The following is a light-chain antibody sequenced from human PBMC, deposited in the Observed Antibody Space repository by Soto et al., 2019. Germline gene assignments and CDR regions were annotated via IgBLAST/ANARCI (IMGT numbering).Light chain of an antibody. Sequence: QSVLTQPPSVSGAPGQRVNISSTGSSSNVGAGYDVHWYQQLPGTAPKLLIYGNSNRPSGVPDRFSGSKSGTSASLAITGLQAEDEADYYCQSYDSSLRGFYVFGTGTKVTVL. J-gene: IGLJ1*01. CDR2: GNS. CDR1: SSNVGAGYD. CDR3: QSYDSSLRGFYV. V-gene: IGLV1-40*01.